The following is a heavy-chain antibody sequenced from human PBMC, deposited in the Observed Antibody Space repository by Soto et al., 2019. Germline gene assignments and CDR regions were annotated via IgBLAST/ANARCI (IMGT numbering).Heavy chain of an antibody. CDR1: GYTFTSYD. Sequence: ASVKVSCKASGYTFTSYDINWVRQATGQGLEWMGWMNPNSGNTGYAQKFQGRVTMTRNTSISTAYMELSSLRSEDTAVYYCERLTETGYSTTFDPWGQGTLVTVSS. D-gene: IGHD3-9*01. J-gene: IGHJ5*02. V-gene: IGHV1-8*01. CDR2: MNPNSGNT. CDR3: ERLTETGYSTTFDP.